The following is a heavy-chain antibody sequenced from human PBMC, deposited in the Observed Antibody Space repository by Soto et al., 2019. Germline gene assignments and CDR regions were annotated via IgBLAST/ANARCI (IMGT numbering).Heavy chain of an antibody. V-gene: IGHV5-51*01. D-gene: IGHD4-4*01. Sequence: PGESLKISCQGSGYAFSSYWIAWVRQMPGKGLEWMGIIYPGDSDTRYSPSLKSRVTISVDKSKNHFSLRLSSVTAADTAVYYCASLGTTVSAFDYWGQGTLVTVSS. CDR3: ASLGTTVSAFDY. J-gene: IGHJ4*02. CDR2: IYPGDSDT. CDR1: GYAFSSYW.